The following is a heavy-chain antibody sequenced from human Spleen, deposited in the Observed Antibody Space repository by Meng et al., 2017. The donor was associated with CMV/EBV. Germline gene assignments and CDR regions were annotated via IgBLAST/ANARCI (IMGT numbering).Heavy chain of an antibody. CDR2: ISAYNGNT. Sequence: ASVKVSCKASGYTFISYGLSWVRQAPGQGLEWMGWISAYNGNTNYAQKLQGRVTKTTDTSTSTAYMELRSLRSDDTAVYYCARDHCSGTSCYREIDYWGQGTLVTVSS. D-gene: IGHD2-2*02. J-gene: IGHJ4*02. V-gene: IGHV1-18*01. CDR3: ARDHCSGTSCYREIDY. CDR1: GYTFISYG.